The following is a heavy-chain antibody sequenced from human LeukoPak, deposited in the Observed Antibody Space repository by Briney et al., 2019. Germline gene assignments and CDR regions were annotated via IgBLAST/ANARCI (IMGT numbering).Heavy chain of an antibody. V-gene: IGHV3-23*01. J-gene: IGHJ4*02. CDR3: ARDWAAGPGY. CDR2: VSSSGETT. Sequence: GGSLRLSCAGSGFSFSTYGMTWVRQAPGKGLEWVSSVSSSGETTYYADPVKGRFTISRDNAKNSLYLQMNSLRAEDTAVYYCARDWAAGPGYWGQGTLVTVSS. D-gene: IGHD6-13*01. CDR1: GFSFSTYG.